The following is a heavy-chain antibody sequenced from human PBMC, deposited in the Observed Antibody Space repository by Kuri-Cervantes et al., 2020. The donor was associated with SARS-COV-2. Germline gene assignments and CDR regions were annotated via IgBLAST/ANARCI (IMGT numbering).Heavy chain of an antibody. V-gene: IGHV5-10-1*01. J-gene: IGHJ6*02. CDR1: GYSFTSYW. D-gene: IGHD2-2*02. Sequence: GGSLRLSCKGSGYSFTSYWIGRVRQMPGKGLERMGRIDPSDSYTNYSPSFQGHVTISADKSISTACLQWSSLKASDTAMYYCARLPCSSTSCYTRYDYYGMDVWGQGTTVTVSS. CDR2: IDPSDSYT. CDR3: ARLPCSSTSCYTRYDYYGMDV.